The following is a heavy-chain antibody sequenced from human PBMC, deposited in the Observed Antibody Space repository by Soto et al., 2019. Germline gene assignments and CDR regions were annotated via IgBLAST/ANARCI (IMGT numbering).Heavy chain of an antibody. CDR1: GGTFSSYT. Sequence: VKVSCKASGGTFSSYTISWVRQAPGQGLEWMGRIIPILGIANYAQKFQGRVTITADKSTSTAYMELSSLRSEDTAVYYCARDPLTYYYDSSGLGAFDIWGQGTMVTVSS. CDR2: IIPILGIA. V-gene: IGHV1-69*04. D-gene: IGHD3-22*01. CDR3: ARDPLTYYYDSSGLGAFDI. J-gene: IGHJ3*02.